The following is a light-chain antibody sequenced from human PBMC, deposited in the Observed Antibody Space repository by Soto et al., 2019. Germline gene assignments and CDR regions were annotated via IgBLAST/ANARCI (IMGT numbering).Light chain of an antibody. CDR1: QSVTSSY. Sequence: EIVLTQSPGTLSLSPGERATLSCRASQSVTSSYLAWYQQKPGQAPRLIIYGASSRATVIPDRFSGSGSGTDSTLTISRLEPEDFAVYYCQQYGSSPLTFGGGTKVDIK. CDR2: GAS. CDR3: QQYGSSPLT. J-gene: IGKJ4*01. V-gene: IGKV3-20*01.